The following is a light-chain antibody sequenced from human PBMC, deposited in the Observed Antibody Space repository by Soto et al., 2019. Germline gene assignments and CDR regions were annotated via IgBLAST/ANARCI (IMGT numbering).Light chain of an antibody. CDR1: SSDVGGYNY. CDR2: DVS. Sequence: QCALTQPASVSGSPGRSITISCTGTSSDVGGYNYVSCYQHHPGKAPKLVIYDVSNRPSGVSNRFSGTKSGNTAYLTISGLQPEDDADYYCSSYITSNSRQIVFGTGTKVTVL. V-gene: IGLV2-14*03. J-gene: IGLJ1*01. CDR3: SSYITSNSRQIV.